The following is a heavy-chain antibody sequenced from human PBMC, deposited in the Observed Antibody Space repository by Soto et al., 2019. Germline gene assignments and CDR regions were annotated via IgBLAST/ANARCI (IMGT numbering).Heavy chain of an antibody. CDR1: GYSFTSYW. Sequence: GESLKISCKGSGYSFTSYWIGWVRQMPGKGLEWMGIIYPGDSDTRYSPSFQGQVTISADKSISTAYLQWSSLKASDTAMYYCARFPTVVTYYYYGMDVWGQGTTVTVSS. J-gene: IGHJ6*02. V-gene: IGHV5-51*01. CDR2: IYPGDSDT. D-gene: IGHD4-17*01. CDR3: ARFPTVVTYYYYGMDV.